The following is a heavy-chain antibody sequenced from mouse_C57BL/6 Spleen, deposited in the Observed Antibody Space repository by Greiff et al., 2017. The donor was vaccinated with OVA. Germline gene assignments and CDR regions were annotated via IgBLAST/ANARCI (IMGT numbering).Heavy chain of an antibody. CDR3: ASFDDGYPLRAMDY. D-gene: IGHD2-3*01. CDR2: IWSGGST. J-gene: IGHJ4*01. CDR1: GFSLTSYG. Sequence: VQRVESGPGLVQPSQSLSITCTVSGFSLTSYGVHWVRQSPGKGLEWLGVIWSGGSTDYNAAFISRLSISKDNSKSQVFFKINSLQADDAAIYYCASFDDGYPLRAMDYWGQGTSVTVSS. V-gene: IGHV2-2*01.